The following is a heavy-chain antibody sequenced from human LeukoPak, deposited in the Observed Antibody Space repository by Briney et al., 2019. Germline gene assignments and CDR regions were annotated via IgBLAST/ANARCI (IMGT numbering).Heavy chain of an antibody. CDR2: IWYDGSNK. D-gene: IGHD4-11*01. J-gene: IGHJ4*02. V-gene: IGHV3-33*01. Sequence: GGSLRLSCAASGFTFSSYGMHWVRQAPGKGLEWVSIIWYDGSNKYYADSVKGRFTISRDNSKNTVYLQMNSLRAEDTAVYHCARGAYSVAAGLDYWGQGTLVTVSS. CDR1: GFTFSSYG. CDR3: ARGAYSVAAGLDY.